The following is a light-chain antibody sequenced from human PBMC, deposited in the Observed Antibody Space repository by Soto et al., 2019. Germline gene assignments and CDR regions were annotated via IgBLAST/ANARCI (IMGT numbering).Light chain of an antibody. CDR1: QSVNSNY. V-gene: IGKV3-20*01. J-gene: IGKJ2*01. CDR2: GAS. Sequence: DIVLTQSPGTLSLSPGDRATLSCRSSQSVNSNYLAWYQQKPGQAPRLLIFGASTGATGIPDRFRGSGSGTDFTLTINRLEPEDFAVYYCQQYGRTFGQGTKLEIK. CDR3: QQYGRT.